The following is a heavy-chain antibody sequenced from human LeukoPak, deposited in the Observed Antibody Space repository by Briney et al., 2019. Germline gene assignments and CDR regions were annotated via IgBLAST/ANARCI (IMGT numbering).Heavy chain of an antibody. CDR2: INPNSGGT. CDR1: GYTFTGYY. D-gene: IGHD3-3*01. V-gene: IGHV1-2*06. CDR3: ARGGADYDFWSGYFDY. Sequence: ASVKVSCKASGYTFTGYYMHWVRQAPGQGLEWMGRINPNSGGTNYAQKFQGRVTMTRDTSISTAYMELSRLRSDDTAVYYCARGGADYDFWSGYFDYWGQGTLVTVSS. J-gene: IGHJ4*02.